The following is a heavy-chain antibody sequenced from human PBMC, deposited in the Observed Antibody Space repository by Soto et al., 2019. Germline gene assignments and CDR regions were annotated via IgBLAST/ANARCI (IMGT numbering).Heavy chain of an antibody. V-gene: IGHV3-33*01. CDR1: GFTFSSSA. D-gene: IGHD3-3*01. CDR3: ARDSDFWSGYLSYYFDY. Sequence: GGSLRLSCAASGFTFSSSAMHWVRQAPGNGLEWVAVIWYEGSNTDYADSVKGRFTISRDNSKNTLYLQMNSLRAEDTAMYHCARDSDFWSGYLSYYFDYWGQGTLVTVSS. CDR2: IWYEGSNT. J-gene: IGHJ4*02.